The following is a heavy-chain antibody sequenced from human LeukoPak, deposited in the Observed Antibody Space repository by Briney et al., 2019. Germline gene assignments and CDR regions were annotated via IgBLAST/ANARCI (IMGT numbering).Heavy chain of an antibody. CDR2: FDPEDGET. Sequence: ASVKVSCKVSGYTLTELSMHWVRQAPGKGLEWMGGFDPEDGETIYAQKFQGRVTMTEDTSTDTAYMGLSSLRSEDTAVYYCATYYDILTGYAGFDYWGQGTLVTVSS. D-gene: IGHD3-9*01. V-gene: IGHV1-24*01. CDR1: GYTLTELS. CDR3: ATYYDILTGYAGFDY. J-gene: IGHJ4*02.